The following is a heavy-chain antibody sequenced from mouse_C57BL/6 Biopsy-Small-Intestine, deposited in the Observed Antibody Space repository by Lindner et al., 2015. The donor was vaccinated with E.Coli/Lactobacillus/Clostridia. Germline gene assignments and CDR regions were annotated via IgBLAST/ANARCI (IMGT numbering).Heavy chain of an antibody. V-gene: IGHV1-39*01. CDR1: GYSFTDYN. CDR3: ARRDSNYRNYYAMDY. CDR2: INPNYGTT. J-gene: IGHJ4*01. Sequence: QLQESGPELVKPGASVKISCKASGYSFTDYNMNWVKQSNGKSLEWIGVINPNYGTTSYNQKFKGKATLTVDQSSSTAYMRLNSLTSEDSAVYYCARRDSNYRNYYAMDYWGQGTSVTVSS. D-gene: IGHD2-5*01.